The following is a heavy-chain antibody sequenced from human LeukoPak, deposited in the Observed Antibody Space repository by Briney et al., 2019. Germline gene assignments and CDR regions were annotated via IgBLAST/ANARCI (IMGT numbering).Heavy chain of an antibody. CDR3: ARGLRWYNSGIGY. CDR1: VYTFTSYD. J-gene: IGHJ4*02. CDR2: MNPNSCNT. Sequence: ASVNVSCKASVYTFTSYDINGVRQATGQGLEWMGWMNPNSCNTGYAQKFQGRVTMTRNTSISTAYMELSSLRSEDTAVYYCARGLRWYNSGIGYWGQGTLVTVSS. V-gene: IGHV1-8*01. D-gene: IGHD3-10*01.